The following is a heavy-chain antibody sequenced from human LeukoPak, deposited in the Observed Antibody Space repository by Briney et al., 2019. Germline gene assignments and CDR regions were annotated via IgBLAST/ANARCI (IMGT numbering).Heavy chain of an antibody. CDR3: ARGDATGAFDI. CDR2: IYYSGST. J-gene: IGHJ3*02. Sequence: SETLSLTCTVSGGSISSYYWSWIRQPPGKGLEWIGYIYYSGSTNYNPSLKSRVTISVDTSKNQFSLKLSSVAAADTAVYYCARGDATGAFDIWGQGTMVTVSS. V-gene: IGHV4-59*01. D-gene: IGHD1-14*01. CDR1: GGSISSYY.